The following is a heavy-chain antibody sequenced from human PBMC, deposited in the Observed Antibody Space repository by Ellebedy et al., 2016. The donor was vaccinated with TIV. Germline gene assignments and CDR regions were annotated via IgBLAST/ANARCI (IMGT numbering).Heavy chain of an antibody. CDR3: ARAAFISSPGIAVAGTENYYYYGMDV. CDR2: MSAYNGNT. CDR1: GYIFISYN. D-gene: IGHD6-19*01. V-gene: IGHV1-18*01. Sequence: AASVKVSCKASGYIFISYNINWVRQAAGQGLEWMGWMSAYNGNTNYAQKLQGRVTMTTDTSTSTAYMELRSLRSDDTAVYYCARAAFISSPGIAVAGTENYYYYGMDVWGQGTTVTVSS. J-gene: IGHJ6*02.